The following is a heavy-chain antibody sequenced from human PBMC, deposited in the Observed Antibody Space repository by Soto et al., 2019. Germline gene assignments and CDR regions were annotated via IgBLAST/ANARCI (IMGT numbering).Heavy chain of an antibody. CDR2: IIPIFGTA. CDR3: ARALRGDYYYGMDV. Sequence: GASVKVACKASGGTFSSYAISWVRQAPGQGLEWMGGIIPIFGTANYAQKFQGRVTLTAAESTSTAYMELSSLRSEDTAVYYCARALRGDYYYGMDVWGQGTTVTVSS. CDR1: GGTFSSYA. V-gene: IGHV1-69*13. J-gene: IGHJ6*02.